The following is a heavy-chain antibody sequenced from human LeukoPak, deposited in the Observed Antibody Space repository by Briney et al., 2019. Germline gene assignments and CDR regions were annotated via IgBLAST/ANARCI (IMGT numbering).Heavy chain of an antibody. CDR1: GFTFSNYG. CDR3: ARDLQQLGAFDI. D-gene: IGHD6-13*01. Sequence: GGSLRLSCAASGFTFSNYGMSWVRQSPGKGLEWVSGINWNGGSTGYADSVKGRFTISRDNARKSLYLQMNSLRAEDTALYYCARDLQQLGAFDIWGQGTVVTVSS. CDR2: INWNGGST. J-gene: IGHJ3*02. V-gene: IGHV3-20*04.